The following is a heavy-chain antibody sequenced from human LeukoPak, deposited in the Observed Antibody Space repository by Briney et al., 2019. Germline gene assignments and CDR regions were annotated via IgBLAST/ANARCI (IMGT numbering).Heavy chain of an antibody. Sequence: AASVKVSCKASGYTFTSYYMHWVRQAPGQGLEWMGIINPSGGSTSYAQKFQGRVTMTRDMSTSTVYMELSSLRSEDTAVYYCAKAVGGKNFFDYWGQGTLVTVSS. J-gene: IGHJ4*02. CDR1: GYTFTSYY. D-gene: IGHD6-19*01. CDR3: AKAVGGKNFFDY. CDR2: INPSGGST. V-gene: IGHV1-46*01.